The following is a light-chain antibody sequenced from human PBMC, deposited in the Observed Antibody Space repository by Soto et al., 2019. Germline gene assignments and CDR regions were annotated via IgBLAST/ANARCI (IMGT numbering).Light chain of an antibody. V-gene: IGKV3-15*01. CDR1: QSVSGN. CDR3: QQYNNWPPFT. CDR2: GAS. Sequence: EIVMTQSPATLSVSPGERATLSCRASQSVSGNLAWYQQKPGQAPRLLIYGASTRATGIPARFSGSGSGTEFTLPISSLQSEDFAVYYCQQYNNWPPFTFGPGTKVEIK. J-gene: IGKJ3*01.